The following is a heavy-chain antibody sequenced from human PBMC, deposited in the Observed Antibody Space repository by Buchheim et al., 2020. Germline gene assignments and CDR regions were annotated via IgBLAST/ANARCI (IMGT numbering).Heavy chain of an antibody. CDR3: ARGLGYCSGGSCYSGYYYGMDV. V-gene: IGHV3-48*01. D-gene: IGHD2-15*01. Sequence: EVQLVESGGGLVQPGGSLRLSCAASGFTFSSYSMNWVRQAPGKGLEWVSYISSSSSTIYYADSVKGRFTISRDNAKHSLYLQMNSLRAEDTAVYYCARGLGYCSGGSCYSGYYYGMDVWGQGTT. J-gene: IGHJ6*02. CDR2: ISSSSSTI. CDR1: GFTFSSYS.